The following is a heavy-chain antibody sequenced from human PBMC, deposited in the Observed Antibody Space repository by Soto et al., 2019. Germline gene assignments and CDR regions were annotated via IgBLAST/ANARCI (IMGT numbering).Heavy chain of an antibody. CDR2: MNPNSGNT. J-gene: IGHJ6*03. CDR3: ARGVRRVVPAAPDYYYMDV. D-gene: IGHD2-2*01. CDR1: GYTFTSYD. V-gene: IGHV1-8*01. Sequence: QVQLVQSGAEVKKPGASVKVSCKASGYTFTSYDINWVRQATGQGLEWMGWMNPNSGNTGYAQKFQGRGTMTRNTAISTAYMELSSLRSEDTAVYYCARGVRRVVPAAPDYYYMDVWGKGTPVTVSS.